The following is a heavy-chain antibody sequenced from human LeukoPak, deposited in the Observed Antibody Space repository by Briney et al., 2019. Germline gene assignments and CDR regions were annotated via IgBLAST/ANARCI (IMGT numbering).Heavy chain of an antibody. Sequence: PGGSLRLSCAASGFTFSSYGMHWVRQAPGKGLEWVAFIRYDGSNKYYADSVKGRFTISRDNSKNTLYLQMNSLRAEDTAVYYRAKDIRGGNCYPNGGYWGQGTLVIVSS. J-gene: IGHJ4*02. CDR1: GFTFSSYG. CDR2: IRYDGSNK. D-gene: IGHD2-21*01. CDR3: AKDIRGGNCYPNGGY. V-gene: IGHV3-30*02.